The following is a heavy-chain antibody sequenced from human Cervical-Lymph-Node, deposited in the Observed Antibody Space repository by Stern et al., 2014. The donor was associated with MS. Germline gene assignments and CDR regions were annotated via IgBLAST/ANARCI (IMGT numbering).Heavy chain of an antibody. CDR2: MSNDGSKK. CDR1: GFTFTRYG. CDR3: ARGGGATAVAGICVY. V-gene: IGHV3-30*03. Sequence: QVQLVQSGGGVVQPGRSLRLSCAASGFTFTRYGMHWVRQTPGKGLEWVAFMSNDGSKKYYADSVKGRFTISRDNSNNTLYLQMNSLRVEDTAVYYCARGGGATAVAGICVYWGQGTLATVSS. D-gene: IGHD6-19*01. J-gene: IGHJ4*02.